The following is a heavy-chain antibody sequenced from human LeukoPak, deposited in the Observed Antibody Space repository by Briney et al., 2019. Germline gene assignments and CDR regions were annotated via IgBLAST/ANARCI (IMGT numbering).Heavy chain of an antibody. CDR1: VYTFTGYY. Sequence: ASVKVSCKASVYTFTGYYMHWVRQAPGQGLEWMGWINPNSGGTNYAQKFQGRVTMTRDTSISTAYMELSRLRSDDTAVYYCARGLGPPYSYAQGWWFDPWGQGTLVTVSS. CDR2: INPNSGGT. V-gene: IGHV1-2*02. J-gene: IGHJ5*02. CDR3: ARGLGPPYSYAQGWWFDP. D-gene: IGHD5-18*01.